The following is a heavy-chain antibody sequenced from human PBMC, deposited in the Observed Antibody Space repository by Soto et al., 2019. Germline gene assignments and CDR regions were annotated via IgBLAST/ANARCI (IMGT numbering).Heavy chain of an antibody. J-gene: IGHJ4*02. CDR1: GFTFSSYA. CDR3: ARAHDFWGGRQQPIDS. CDR2: ISGSGGST. D-gene: IGHD3-3*01. V-gene: IGHV3-23*01. Sequence: PGGSLRLSCAASGFTFSSYAMSWVRQAPGKGLEWVSAISGSGGSTYYADSVKGRFTISRDNSKNTLYLQMNSLRAADTAVYYCARAHDFWGGRQQPIDSWGQGTLVTVSS.